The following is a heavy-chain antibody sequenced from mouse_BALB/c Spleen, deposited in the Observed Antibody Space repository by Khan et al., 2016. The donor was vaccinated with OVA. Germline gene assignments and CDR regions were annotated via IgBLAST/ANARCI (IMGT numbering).Heavy chain of an antibody. CDR1: GYTFTSYW. CDR2: TNPSNGRT. Sequence: QVQLQQSGAELVKAGASVKMSCKASGYTFTSYWMHWVKQRPGQGLEWFAETNPSNGRTYYNEKFKSKATLTADKSSSTAYMLLSGPTFEDSAVYYCARIKKIVATYFDYWGQGTTLTVSA. D-gene: IGHD1-1*01. J-gene: IGHJ2*01. CDR3: ARIKKIVATYFDY. V-gene: IGHV1S81*02.